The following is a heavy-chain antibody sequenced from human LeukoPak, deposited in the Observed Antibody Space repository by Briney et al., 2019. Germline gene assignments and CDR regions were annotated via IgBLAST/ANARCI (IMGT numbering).Heavy chain of an antibody. V-gene: IGHV4-59*12. CDR1: GGSITNYY. Sequence: SETLSLTCTVSGGSITNYYWSWIRQPPGKGLEWIGFSYYNGNTNYNPSLKSRVTISVDMSKNQFSLSLRSVTAADTAVYYCASHAPVRGVTDYWGQGTLVTVSS. CDR2: SYYNGNT. J-gene: IGHJ4*02. CDR3: ASHAPVRGVTDY. D-gene: IGHD3-10*01.